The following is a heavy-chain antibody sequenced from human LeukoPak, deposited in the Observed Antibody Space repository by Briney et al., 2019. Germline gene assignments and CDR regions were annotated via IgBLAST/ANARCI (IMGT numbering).Heavy chain of an antibody. CDR2: INTDGSST. Sequence: PGGSLRLSCAASGFTFSSYAMSWVRQAPGKGLVWVSRINTDGSSTSYADSVKGRFTISRDNAKNTLYLQMNSLRAEDTAVYYCVREAYTSGWPNLDYWGQGTLVTVSS. J-gene: IGHJ4*02. D-gene: IGHD6-19*01. V-gene: IGHV3-74*01. CDR3: VREAYTSGWPNLDY. CDR1: GFTFSSYA.